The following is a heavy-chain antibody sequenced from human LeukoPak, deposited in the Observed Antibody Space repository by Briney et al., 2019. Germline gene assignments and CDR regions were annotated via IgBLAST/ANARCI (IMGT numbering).Heavy chain of an antibody. CDR1: GDSVSSDSAA. V-gene: IGHV6-1*01. CDR2: TYFRSKWYY. Sequence: SQTLSLTCALSGDSVSSDSAAWNWIRQSPSRGLEWLARTYFRSKWYYDYALAVKGRITINPDTSKNQFSLHLNSVTPEDTAVYYCARRLTQYDCFDPWGQGILVTVSS. D-gene: IGHD2-2*01. CDR3: ARRLTQYDCFDP. J-gene: IGHJ5*02.